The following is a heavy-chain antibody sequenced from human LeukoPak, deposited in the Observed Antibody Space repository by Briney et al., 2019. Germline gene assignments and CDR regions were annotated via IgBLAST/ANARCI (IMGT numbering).Heavy chain of an antibody. CDR2: IYSGGST. V-gene: IGHV3-53*01. D-gene: IGHD6-19*01. CDR3: ATSGWYQGIDY. CDR1: GFTVSSNY. J-gene: IGHJ4*02. Sequence: GGSLRLSCAASGFTVSSNYMSWDRQAPGKGLEWVSVIYSGGSTYYADSVKGRFTISRDNSKNTLYPQMNSLRAEDTAVYYCATSGWYQGIDYWGQGTLATVSS.